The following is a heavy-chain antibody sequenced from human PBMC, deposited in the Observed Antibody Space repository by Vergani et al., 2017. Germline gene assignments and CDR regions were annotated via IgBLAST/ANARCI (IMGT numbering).Heavy chain of an antibody. CDR2: IFYSEKS. CDR1: GGSIGHSDYY. V-gene: IGHV4-30-4*01. CDR3: ASCLTQTTTACSFES. Sequence: QFQLEESGPRLLKPSQSLSLTCTVSGGSIGHSDYYWSWIRQPPGKGLEWIGHIFYSEKSYYNPSLKRRLSLSIDTSKNQLSVTLESTTAADTATYYCASCLTQTTTACSFESWGHGRLVTVSS. D-gene: IGHD3-16*01. J-gene: IGHJ5*01.